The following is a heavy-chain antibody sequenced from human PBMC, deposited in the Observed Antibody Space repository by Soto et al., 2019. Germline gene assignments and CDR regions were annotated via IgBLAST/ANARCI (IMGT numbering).Heavy chain of an antibody. CDR2: FYYSGST. J-gene: IGHJ5*02. CDR1: GGSISTGGYY. V-gene: IGHV4-31*02. Sequence: QVQLQESGPGLVKPSQTLSLTCTVSGGSISTGGYYWNWIRQHPGKGLEWIGYFYYSGSTYYNPYLKSRVTISVNTSNNQFSLKLSSVTAADTAVYYCARSVFPWGQGTLVTVSS. CDR3: ARSVFP.